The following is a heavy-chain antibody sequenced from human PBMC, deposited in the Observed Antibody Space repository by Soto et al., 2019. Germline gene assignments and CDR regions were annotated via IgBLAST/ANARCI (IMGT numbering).Heavy chain of an antibody. V-gene: IGHV1-18*01. D-gene: IGHD3-22*01. Sequence: QVQLVQSGAEVKKPGASVKVSCKASGYTFTSYGISWVRQAPGQGLEWMGWISAYNGNTNYAQKLQGRVTMTTDTSTSTAYMELRSLRSDDTAVYYCARTYYYDSSGYYYWGPFDYWGQGTLVTVSS. J-gene: IGHJ4*02. CDR2: ISAYNGNT. CDR1: GYTFTSYG. CDR3: ARTYYYDSSGYYYWGPFDY.